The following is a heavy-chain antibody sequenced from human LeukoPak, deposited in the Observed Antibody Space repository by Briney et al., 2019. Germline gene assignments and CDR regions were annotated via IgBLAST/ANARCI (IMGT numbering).Heavy chain of an antibody. V-gene: IGHV3-74*01. J-gene: IGHJ5*02. CDR3: ARDPRNMGLVP. CDR1: GFALRGFW. Sequence: GGSLRLSCAASGFALRGFWMYRVRQAPGKGLEWVSRNNGDGSWTNYADSVRGRFTISRDNAKNTLYLQTSRLRGEDTGVYYCARDPRNMGLVPWGQGTLVTVSS. D-gene: IGHD4/OR15-4a*01. CDR2: NNGDGSWT.